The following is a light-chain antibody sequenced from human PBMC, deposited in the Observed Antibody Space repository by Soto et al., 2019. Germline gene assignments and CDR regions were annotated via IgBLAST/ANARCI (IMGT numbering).Light chain of an antibody. J-gene: IGLJ1*01. Sequence: SSNIGGNSVSWYQQLLGTAPKLLIYDDDKRPSGIPDRFSGSKSGTSATLGITGFQTGDEADYYCGSWDSSLSAYVFATGTKV. CDR2: DDD. CDR3: GSWDSSLSAYV. CDR1: SSNIGGNS. V-gene: IGLV1-51*01.